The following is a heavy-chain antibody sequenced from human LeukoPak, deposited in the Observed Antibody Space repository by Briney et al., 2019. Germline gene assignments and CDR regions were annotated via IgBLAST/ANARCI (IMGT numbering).Heavy chain of an antibody. D-gene: IGHD3-10*01. V-gene: IGHV5-51*06. Sequence: GESLKISCKASAYSSSNYWIAWVRQMAGKGLEYMGFTHPDDSDTRYSPSFQGQVTISADKSIRTAYLQWSSLKASDTAMYYCAIAMVRGDRYFDYWGQGTLVTVSS. CDR1: AYSSSNYW. CDR2: THPDDSDT. J-gene: IGHJ4*02. CDR3: AIAMVRGDRYFDY.